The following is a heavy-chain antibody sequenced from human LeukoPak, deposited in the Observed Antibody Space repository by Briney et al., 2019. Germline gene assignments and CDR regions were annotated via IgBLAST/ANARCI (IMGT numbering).Heavy chain of an antibody. D-gene: IGHD1-26*01. CDR3: ARGESHEVGATILGS. J-gene: IGHJ5*02. Sequence: PGGSLRLSCAASGVTLSTYAMSWARQAPGRGLEWVSGISSSGSGGNTYYADSVKGRFTISRDSSKNTLFLHMNSLRVEDTAIYYCARGESHEVGATILGSWGQGTLVTVSS. CDR1: GVTLSTYA. V-gene: IGHV3-23*01. CDR2: ISSSGSGGNT.